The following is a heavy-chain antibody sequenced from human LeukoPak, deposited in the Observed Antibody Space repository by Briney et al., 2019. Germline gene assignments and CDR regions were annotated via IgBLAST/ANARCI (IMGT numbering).Heavy chain of an antibody. Sequence: ASVKVSCKASGYTFTGYYMHWLRQAPGQGLEWMGYIYPNSGATKYAQKFQGRVTMTRDTSISTAYMELSRLRSDDTAVYYCGTLLSNGPFDYWGQGSLVIVSS. V-gene: IGHV1-2*02. J-gene: IGHJ4*02. CDR1: GYTFTGYY. CDR3: GTLLSNGPFDY. CDR2: IYPNSGAT.